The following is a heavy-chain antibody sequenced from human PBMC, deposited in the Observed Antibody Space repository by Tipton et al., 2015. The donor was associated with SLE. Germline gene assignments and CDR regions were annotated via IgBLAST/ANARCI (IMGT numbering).Heavy chain of an antibody. V-gene: IGHV4-4*08. Sequence: TLSLTCTVSGCSISSYYWSWIRQPPGKGLEWIGYIYTSGSTNYNPSLKSRVTISVDTSKNQFSLKLSSVTAADTAVYYCARIAAREGYYYYYMDVWGKGTTVTVSS. CDR1: GCSISSYY. CDR3: ARIAAREGYYYYYMDV. D-gene: IGHD6-6*01. J-gene: IGHJ6*03. CDR2: IYTSGST.